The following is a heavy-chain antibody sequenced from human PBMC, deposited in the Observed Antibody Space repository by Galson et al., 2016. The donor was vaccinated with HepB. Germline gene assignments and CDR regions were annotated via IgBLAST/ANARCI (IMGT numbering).Heavy chain of an antibody. CDR3: ARSREYFGSGSYLDY. CDR1: GFNFISYG. Sequence: SLRLSCAASGFNFISYGMHRDRQAPGKGLEWVAVTWFDGNYKDYAESVKGRITVSRDNTKNTLSLQLDSLRAEDTAVYHCARSREYFGSGSYLDYWGQGTLVIVSS. CDR2: TWFDGNYK. D-gene: IGHD3-10*01. V-gene: IGHV3-33*01. J-gene: IGHJ4*02.